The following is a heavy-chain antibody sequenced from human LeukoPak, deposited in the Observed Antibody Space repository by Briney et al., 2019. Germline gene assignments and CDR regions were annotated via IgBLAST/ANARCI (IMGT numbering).Heavy chain of an antibody. CDR2: TQISGKT. Sequence: SETLSLTCSVSGGSISGYSWSWIRQPPGKGLEWIGYTQISGKTLYNYSLKSRVTISVETSKTQSSLKLTSVTAADTAVYYCARRNTKTGSDSKFDYWGQGTLVTVSS. V-gene: IGHV4-59*08. D-gene: IGHD1-26*01. CDR3: ARRNTKTGSDSKFDY. J-gene: IGHJ4*02. CDR1: GGSISGYS.